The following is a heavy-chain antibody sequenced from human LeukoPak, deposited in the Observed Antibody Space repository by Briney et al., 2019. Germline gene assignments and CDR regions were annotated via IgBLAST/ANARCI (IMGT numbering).Heavy chain of an antibody. D-gene: IGHD3-22*01. V-gene: IGHV4-59*01. CDR2: IYYSGST. CDR1: GGSISSYY. J-gene: IGHJ6*02. CDR3: ARINSGYLYYYYGMDV. Sequence: SETLSLTCTVSGGSISSYYWSWIRQPPGKGLEWIGYIYYSGSTNYNPSLKSRVTISVDTSKNQFSLKLSSVTAADTAVYYCARINSGYLYYYYGMDVWGQGTTVTVSS.